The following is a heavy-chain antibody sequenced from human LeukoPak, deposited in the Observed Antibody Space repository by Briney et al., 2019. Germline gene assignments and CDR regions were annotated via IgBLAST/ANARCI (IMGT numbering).Heavy chain of an antibody. CDR3: ARVHPDCSGGSCYYRFDP. V-gene: IGHV1-2*02. D-gene: IGHD2-15*01. J-gene: IGHJ5*02. CDR1: GYTFTGYY. Sequence: ASVKVSCKASGYTFTGYYMHWVRQAPGQGLEWMGWISPNSGGTNYAQKFQGRVTMTRDTSIGTAYMELSRLRSDDTAVYYCARVHPDCSGGSCYYRFDPWGQGTLVTVSS. CDR2: ISPNSGGT.